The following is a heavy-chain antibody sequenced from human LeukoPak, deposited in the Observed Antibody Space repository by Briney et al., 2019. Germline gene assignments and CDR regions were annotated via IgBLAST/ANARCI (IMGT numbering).Heavy chain of an antibody. CDR3: ASSAGSYYYYMDV. CDR2: ISGSGGST. CDR1: GFTFSRYW. J-gene: IGHJ6*03. D-gene: IGHD3-10*01. V-gene: IGHV3-23*01. Sequence: GGSLRLSCAASGFTFSRYWMHWVRQAPGKGLEWVSAISGSGGSTYYADSVKGRFTISRDNSKNTLYLQMNSLRAEDTAVYYCASSAGSYYYYMDVWGEGTTVTVSS.